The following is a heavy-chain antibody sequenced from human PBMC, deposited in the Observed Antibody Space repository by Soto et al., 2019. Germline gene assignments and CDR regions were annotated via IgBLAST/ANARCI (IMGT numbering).Heavy chain of an antibody. V-gene: IGHV3-9*01. D-gene: IGHD3-22*01. J-gene: IGHJ6*02. CDR2: ISWNSGSI. Sequence: HPGGSLRLSCAASGFTFDDYAMHWVRQAPGKGLEWVSGISWNSGSIGYADSVKGRFTISRDNAKNSLYLQMNSLRAEDTAVYYCARGLYYYDSSGYSRPSYYGMDVWGQGTTVTVSS. CDR1: GFTFDDYA. CDR3: ARGLYYYDSSGYSRPSYYGMDV.